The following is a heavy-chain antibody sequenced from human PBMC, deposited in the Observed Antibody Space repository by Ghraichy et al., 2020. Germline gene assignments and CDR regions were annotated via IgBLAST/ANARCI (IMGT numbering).Heavy chain of an antibody. V-gene: IGHV3-30*02. Sequence: GESQNISCAASGFTLSNYGMHWVRQAPGKGLEWVAFIRSHGRDKYYADSVQGRFTISRDSSKNTLYLQMSSLRLEDTAVYSCCRSYTPAEYFDLWGQGTLVTVSS. CDR1: GFTLSNYG. D-gene: IGHD1-26*01. CDR3: CRSYTPAEYFDL. J-gene: IGHJ1*01. CDR2: IRSHGRDK.